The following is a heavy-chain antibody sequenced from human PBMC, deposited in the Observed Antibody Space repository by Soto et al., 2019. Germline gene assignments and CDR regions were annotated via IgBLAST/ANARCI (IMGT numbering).Heavy chain of an antibody. D-gene: IGHD2-21*02. CDR2: IIPIFGTA. J-gene: IGHJ4*02. CDR3: ARGGLCHFTVTLDF. CDR1: SGRLRRDT. Sequence: CAATSGRLRRDTLSRVGQFLGQGLEWMGGIIPIFGTANYAQKFQGRVTITADESTSTAYMELSSLRSEDTAVYFHARGGLCHFTVTLDFWRQGNLVTFTS. V-gene: IGHV1-69*01.